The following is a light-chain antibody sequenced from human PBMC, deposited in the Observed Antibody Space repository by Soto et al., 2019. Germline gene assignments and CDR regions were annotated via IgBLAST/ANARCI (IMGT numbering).Light chain of an antibody. J-gene: IGLJ2*01. CDR2: EVS. V-gene: IGLV2-14*01. CDR3: RAYTGRITVV. Sequence: QSVLTQPASVSGSPGQSITISCTGTSSDIGGYNFVAWYQQHPGKAPKLMIYEVSNRPAGVSNRLSGSKSGNTAPLTIFGLQGEEEGDYYCRAYTGRITVVFGGGTKLTVL. CDR1: SSDIGGYNF.